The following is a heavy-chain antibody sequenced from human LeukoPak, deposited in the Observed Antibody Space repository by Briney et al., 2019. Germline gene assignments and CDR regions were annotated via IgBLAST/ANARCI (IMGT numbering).Heavy chain of an antibody. J-gene: IGHJ6*02. Sequence: GASVKVSCKASSYTFTSYGISWVRQAPGQGLEWMGWISAYNGNTNYAQKLQGRVTMTTDTSTSTAYMELRSLRSDDTAVYYCARGGDILTGYYQTYYYYGMDVWGQGTTVTVSS. V-gene: IGHV1-18*01. CDR3: ARGGDILTGYYQTYYYYGMDV. D-gene: IGHD3-9*01. CDR1: SYTFTSYG. CDR2: ISAYNGNT.